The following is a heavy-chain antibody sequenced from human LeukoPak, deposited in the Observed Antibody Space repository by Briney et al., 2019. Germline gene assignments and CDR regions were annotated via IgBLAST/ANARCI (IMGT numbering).Heavy chain of an antibody. J-gene: IGHJ4*02. Sequence: ASVKVSCKTSGFSFTAYHMHWVRQAPGQGLEWMGRINPNSGDTNYAQKFQGRVTMTRDTSISTAYMELSRLRSDDTAVYYCARDYCSSTSCLFDYWGQGTLVSVSS. V-gene: IGHV1-2*06. D-gene: IGHD2-2*01. CDR2: INPNSGDT. CDR1: GFSFTAYH. CDR3: ARDYCSSTSCLFDY.